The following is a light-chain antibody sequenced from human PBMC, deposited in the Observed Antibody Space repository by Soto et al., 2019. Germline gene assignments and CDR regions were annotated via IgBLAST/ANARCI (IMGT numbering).Light chain of an antibody. CDR2: KAS. Sequence: DIHITQSPSTLSASVGDRVTITCRASESINSWLAWYQQKPGKAPKLLIYKASNLESGVPSRFSGSGSGTKFTLTITSLQPDDFATYYCQQYQSYSQFGQGTKVDNK. J-gene: IGKJ1*01. CDR1: ESINSW. V-gene: IGKV1-5*03. CDR3: QQYQSYSQ.